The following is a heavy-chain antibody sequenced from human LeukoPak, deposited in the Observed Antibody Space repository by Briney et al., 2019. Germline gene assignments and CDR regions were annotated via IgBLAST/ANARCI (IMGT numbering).Heavy chain of an antibody. D-gene: IGHD6-13*01. V-gene: IGHV1-2*02. CDR1: GYTFTGYY. J-gene: IGHJ4*02. CDR3: AKGSVPIISSSYFDY. CDR2: INPNSGGT. Sequence: GASVKVSCKASGYTFTGYYMHWVRQAPGQGLEWMGWINPNSGGTNYAQKFQGRVTITADKSTSTAYMELSSLRSEDTAVYYCAKGSVPIISSSYFDYWGQGTLVTVSS.